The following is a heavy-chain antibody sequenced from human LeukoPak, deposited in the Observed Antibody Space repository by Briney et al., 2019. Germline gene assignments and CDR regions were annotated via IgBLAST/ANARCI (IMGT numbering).Heavy chain of an antibody. Sequence: SGPALVKPTQTLTLTCTFSGFSLSTSGMCVSWIRQPPGKALEWLARIDWDDDKYYSTSLKTRLTISKDTSKNQVVLTMTNMDPVDTATYYCARTYYYGSGSKRFDYWGQGTLVTVSS. CDR1: GFSLSTSGMC. V-gene: IGHV2-70*11. J-gene: IGHJ4*02. D-gene: IGHD3-10*01. CDR3: ARTYYYGSGSKRFDY. CDR2: IDWDDDK.